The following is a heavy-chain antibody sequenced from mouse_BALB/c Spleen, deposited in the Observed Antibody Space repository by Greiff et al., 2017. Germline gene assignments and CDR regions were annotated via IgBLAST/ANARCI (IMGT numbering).Heavy chain of an antibody. V-gene: IGHV1-9*01. J-gene: IGHJ4*01. Sequence: VQVVESGAELMKPGASVKISCKATGYTFSSYWIEWVKQRPGHGLEWIGEILPGSGSTNYNEKFKGKATFTADTSSNTAYMQLSSLTSEDSAVYYCALYYYAGDYYAMDYWGQGTSVTVSS. D-gene: IGHD2-4*01. CDR1: GYTFSSYW. CDR3: ALYYYAGDYYAMDY. CDR2: ILPGSGST.